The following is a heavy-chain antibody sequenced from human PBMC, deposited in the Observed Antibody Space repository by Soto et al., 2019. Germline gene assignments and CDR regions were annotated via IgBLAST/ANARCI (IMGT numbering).Heavy chain of an antibody. CDR3: AREPSATERHYYYYGMDV. J-gene: IGHJ6*02. CDR1: CGSISSGDYH. CDR2: IYYSGST. V-gene: IGHV4-30-4*01. Sequence: LSLTCTVSCGSISSGDYHWSWIRQPPGKGLEWIGYIYYSGSTYYNPSLKSRVTISVDTSKNQFSLKLSSVTAADTAVYYCAREPSATERHYYYYGMDVWGQGTTVTVSS. D-gene: IGHD1-1*01.